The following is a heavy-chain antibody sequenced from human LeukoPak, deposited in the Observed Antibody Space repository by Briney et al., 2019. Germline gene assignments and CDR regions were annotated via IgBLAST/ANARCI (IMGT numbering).Heavy chain of an antibody. CDR1: GGSISSSSYY. D-gene: IGHD2-15*01. CDR3: ATRPPWCGGGSCYYYYGMDV. CDR2: IYYSGST. V-gene: IGHV4-39*01. J-gene: IGHJ6*02. Sequence: SETLSLTCTVSGGSISSSSYYWGWIRQPPGKGLEWIGSIYYSGSTYYNPSLKSRVTISVDTSKNQFSLKLSFVTAADTAVYYCATRPPWCGGGSCYYYYGMDVWGQGTTVTVSS.